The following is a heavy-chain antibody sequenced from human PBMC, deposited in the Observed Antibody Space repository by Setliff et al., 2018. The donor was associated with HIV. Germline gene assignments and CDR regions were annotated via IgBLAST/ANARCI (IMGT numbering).Heavy chain of an antibody. CDR1: AASIRSHY. V-gene: IGHV4-59*11. J-gene: IGHJ4*02. CDR2: FYYTGST. D-gene: IGHD2-2*02. CDR3: ARHTAGPDGPFDY. Sequence: SETLSLTCTVSAASIRSHYWSWIRQSPGKGLEWIGNFYYTGSTDYNPSFKSRVTISLDKSNNQISLNLSSATAADTAVYYCARHTAGPDGPFDYWGQGTLVTVSS.